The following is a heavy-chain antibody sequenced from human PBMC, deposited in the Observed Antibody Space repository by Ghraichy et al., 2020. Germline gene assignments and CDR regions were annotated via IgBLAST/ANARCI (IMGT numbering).Heavy chain of an antibody. Sequence: SETLSLTCAVSGDSIISNNWWSWVRQPPGKGLEWIGEIFHSGSTNYNPSLKSRITISLDKSKNQFSLKMTSVTAADTAVYYCAREIDQLRYFDSWGQGTLVTVS. J-gene: IGHJ4*02. CDR2: IFHSGST. D-gene: IGHD2-2*01. V-gene: IGHV4-4*02. CDR1: GDSIISNNW. CDR3: AREIDQLRYFDS.